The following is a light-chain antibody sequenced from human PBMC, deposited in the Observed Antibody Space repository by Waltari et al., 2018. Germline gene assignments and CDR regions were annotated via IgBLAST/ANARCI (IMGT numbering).Light chain of an antibody. Sequence: EIVLTQSPATLSLSPGERATLSCRASRSVGNYLAWYQQKPGQAPRLLIDGASIRATGIPARFSGSGSGTDFTLTISSLEPEDFAVYFCQQRGNWPSGYTFGQGTKLEIK. V-gene: IGKV3-11*01. J-gene: IGKJ2*01. CDR1: RSVGNY. CDR3: QQRGNWPSGYT. CDR2: GAS.